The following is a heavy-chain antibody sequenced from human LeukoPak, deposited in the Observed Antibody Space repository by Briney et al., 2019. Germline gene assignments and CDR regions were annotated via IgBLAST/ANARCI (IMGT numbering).Heavy chain of an antibody. D-gene: IGHD1-1*01. CDR1: GFTFSNVW. CDR2: IKTKTDGGTT. J-gene: IGHJ4*02. Sequence: GGSLRLSCEASGFTFSNVWMNWVRQAPGKGLEWICRIKTKTDGGTTEYAAPVKGRFTISRDDSKNTVYLQMNSLKTEDTALYYCVTRVKSTGDYWGQGTLVTVSS. V-gene: IGHV3-15*01. CDR3: VTRVKSTGDY.